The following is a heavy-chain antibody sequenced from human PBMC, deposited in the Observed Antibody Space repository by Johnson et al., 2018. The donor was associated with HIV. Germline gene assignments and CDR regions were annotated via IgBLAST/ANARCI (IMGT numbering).Heavy chain of an antibody. CDR2: IRNDGSNE. D-gene: IGHD6-19*01. J-gene: IGHJ3*02. CDR1: GFTFSSYG. V-gene: IGHV3-30*02. CDR3: AKLGLLAVADDAFDI. Sequence: QMQLVESGGGSVKSGGSLRLSCAASGFTFSSYGLHWVRQAPGKGLQWVAFIRNDGSNEYYADSVKGRFTISRDNSKNTLYLQMNSLRAEDTAVYYCAKLGLLAVADDAFDIWGQGTMVTVSS.